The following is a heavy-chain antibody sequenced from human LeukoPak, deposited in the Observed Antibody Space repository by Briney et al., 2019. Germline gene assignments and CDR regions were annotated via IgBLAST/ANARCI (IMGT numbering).Heavy chain of an antibody. CDR2: IIPIFGTA. CDR3: ARTFGYSSGEGY. CDR1: GGTFSSYA. J-gene: IGHJ4*02. V-gene: IGHV1-69*13. D-gene: IGHD6-19*01. Sequence: SVKVSCKAAGGTFSSYAINWVRQAPGQGLEWMGGIIPIFGTANYAQKFQGRVTITADESTSTAYMEVSSLRSEDAAVYYCARTFGYSSGEGYWGQGTLVTVSS.